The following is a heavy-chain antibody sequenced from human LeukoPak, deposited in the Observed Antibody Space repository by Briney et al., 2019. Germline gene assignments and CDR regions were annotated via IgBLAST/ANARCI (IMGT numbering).Heavy chain of an antibody. Sequence: PSETLSLTCAVYGGSFSGYYWSWIRQPPGKGLEWIGEINHSGSTNYNPSLKSRVTISVDTSKNQFSLKLSSVTAADTAVYYWARAGVRRQLELDYWGQGTLVTVSS. CDR2: INHSGST. CDR3: ARAGVRRQLELDY. CDR1: GGSFSGYY. V-gene: IGHV4-34*01. J-gene: IGHJ4*02. D-gene: IGHD1-1*01.